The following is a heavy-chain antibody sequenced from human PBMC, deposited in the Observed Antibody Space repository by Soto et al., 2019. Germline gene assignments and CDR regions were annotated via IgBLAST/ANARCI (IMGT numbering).Heavy chain of an antibody. CDR3: ASSPRRGATTKSY. J-gene: IGHJ4*02. V-gene: IGHV5-10-1*01. CDR2: IDPSDSYT. Sequence: PGESLKISCNGSGYSFTSYWISWVRQMPGKGLEWMGRIDPSDSYTNYSPSFQGHVTISADKSISTAYLQWSSLKASDTAMYYCASSPRRGATTKSYWGQGTLVTVSS. CDR1: GYSFTSYW. D-gene: IGHD1-26*01.